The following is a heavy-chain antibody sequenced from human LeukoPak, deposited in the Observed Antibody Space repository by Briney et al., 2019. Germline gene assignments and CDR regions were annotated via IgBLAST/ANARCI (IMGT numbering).Heavy chain of an antibody. J-gene: IGHJ5*02. CDR3: AKGSGINHYHWIDP. V-gene: IGHV3-23*01. CDR2: ISGGGGST. CDR1: EXTFSNYA. D-gene: IGHD1-14*01. Sequence: GSLRLSCSASEXTFSNYAMNWVRQAPGKGLEWVSGISGGGGSTYYADSVKGRFTISRDNSKNTLYLQMDSLRAEDTALYYCAKGSGINHYHWIDPWGQGTLVTVSS.